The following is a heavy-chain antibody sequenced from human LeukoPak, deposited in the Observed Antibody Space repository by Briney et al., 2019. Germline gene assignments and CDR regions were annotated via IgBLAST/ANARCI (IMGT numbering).Heavy chain of an antibody. CDR2: ISGSGGST. CDR3: AKSLPGDSSWDYYGMDV. V-gene: IGHV3-23*01. CDR1: GFTFSSYA. D-gene: IGHD5-12*01. Sequence: PGGSLRLSCAASGFTFSSYAMSWVRQAPGKGLEWVSAISGSGGSTYYADSVKGRFTISRDNSKNTLYLQMNSLRAEDTAVYYCAKSLPGDSSWDYYGMDVWGRGTTVTVSS. J-gene: IGHJ6*02.